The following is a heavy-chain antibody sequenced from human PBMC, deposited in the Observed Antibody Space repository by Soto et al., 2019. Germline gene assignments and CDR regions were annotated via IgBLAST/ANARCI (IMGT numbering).Heavy chain of an antibody. CDR2: ISGPGGST. V-gene: IGHV3-23*01. D-gene: IGHD1-26*01. CDR3: VKRPLKFSGSYFDY. Sequence: EVQLLDSGGGLVQPGGSLRLSCAASGFTFSTYPMSWVRQAPGKGLEWGSDISGPGGSTYYADSVRGRFTISRDNSKNAVYLQMNSLRDEDTAVYYCVKRPLKFSGSYFDYWGQGTLVTVSS. CDR1: GFTFSTYP. J-gene: IGHJ4*02.